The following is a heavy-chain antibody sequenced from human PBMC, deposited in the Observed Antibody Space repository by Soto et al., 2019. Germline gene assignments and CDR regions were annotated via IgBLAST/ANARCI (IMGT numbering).Heavy chain of an antibody. V-gene: IGHV3-21*01. CDR3: AREWQQLVRSPFDY. CDR1: GFTFSSYS. Sequence: EVQLVESGGGLVKPGGSLRLSCAASGFTFSSYSMNWVRQAPGKGLEWVSSISSSSSYRYYADSVKGRFTISRDNAKNSLYLQLNSLRAEDTAVYYCAREWQQLVRSPFDYWGQGTLVTVSS. D-gene: IGHD6-13*01. CDR2: ISSSSSYR. J-gene: IGHJ4*02.